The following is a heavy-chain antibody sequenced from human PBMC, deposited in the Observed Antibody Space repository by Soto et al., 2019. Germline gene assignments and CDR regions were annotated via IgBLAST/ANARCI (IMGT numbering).Heavy chain of an antibody. J-gene: IGHJ4*02. CDR3: AKDGNSGSYYLFDY. Sequence: GGSLRLSCAASGFTFDDYTMHWVRQAPGKGLERVSLISWDGCSIYYADSVKGRFTISRDNSKNSLYLQMNSLRTEDTALYYCAKDGNSGSYYLFDYWGQGTLVTVS. CDR1: GFTFDDYT. CDR2: ISWDGCSI. D-gene: IGHD1-26*01. V-gene: IGHV3-43*01.